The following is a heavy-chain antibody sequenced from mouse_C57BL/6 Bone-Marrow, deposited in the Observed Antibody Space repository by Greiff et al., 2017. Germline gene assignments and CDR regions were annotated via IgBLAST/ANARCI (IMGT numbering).Heavy chain of an antibody. D-gene: IGHD1-1*01. CDR2: INPNYGTT. V-gene: IGHV1-39*01. CDR1: GYSFTDYN. J-gene: IGHJ4*01. CDR3: ATNYGSSPYYAMDY. Sequence: EVQLQQSGPELVKPGASVKISCKASGYSFTDYNMNWVKQSTGKSLEWIGVINPNYGTTSYNQKFKGKATLTVDQSSSTAYMQLNSLTAEDSAVYYCATNYGSSPYYAMDYWGQGTSVTVSS.